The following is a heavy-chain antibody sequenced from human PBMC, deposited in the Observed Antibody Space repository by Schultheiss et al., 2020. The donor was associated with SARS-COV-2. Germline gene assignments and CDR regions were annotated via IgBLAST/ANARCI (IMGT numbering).Heavy chain of an antibody. CDR2: IIPIFGTA. CDR1: GYTFTSYG. Sequence: KISCKASGYTFTSYGISWVRQAPGQGLEWMGGIIPIFGTANYAQKFQGRVTITADESTSTAYMELSSLRSDDTAVYYCATDRVEVRSATQRHHFYYMDAWGKGTTVTVSS. J-gene: IGHJ6*03. CDR3: ATDRVEVRSATQRHHFYYMDA. V-gene: IGHV1-69*01. D-gene: IGHD2-2*01.